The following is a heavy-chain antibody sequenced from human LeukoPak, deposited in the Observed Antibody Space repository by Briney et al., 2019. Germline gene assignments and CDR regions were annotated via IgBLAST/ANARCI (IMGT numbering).Heavy chain of an antibody. J-gene: IGHJ4*02. CDR1: GYTFSNFA. Sequence: GGSLRLSCAASGYTFSNFAVGWVRQAPGKGLEWVSSIGNGGTTYYAGSVKGRFSISRDNSKNTLSLQVNSLRAEDTAVYYCAKMRGHPREAYYFDSWGQGALVTVSS. CDR2: IGNGGTT. CDR3: AKMRGHPREAYYFDS. V-gene: IGHV3-23*01. D-gene: IGHD1-26*01.